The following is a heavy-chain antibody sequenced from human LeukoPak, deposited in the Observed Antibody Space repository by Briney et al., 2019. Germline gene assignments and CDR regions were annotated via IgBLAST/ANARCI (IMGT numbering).Heavy chain of an antibody. CDR3: ARDKTFEVVNYFDY. CDR1: GGSVSSGSYY. J-gene: IGHJ4*02. CDR2: IYYSGST. V-gene: IGHV4-39*07. Sequence: SETLSLTCTVAGGSVSSGSYYWSWIRQPPGKGLEWIGSIYYSGSTYYNPSLKSRITVSLDTSKNQFSLKLSSVTAADTAVYYCARDKTFEVVNYFDYWGQGILVTVSS. D-gene: IGHD3-3*01.